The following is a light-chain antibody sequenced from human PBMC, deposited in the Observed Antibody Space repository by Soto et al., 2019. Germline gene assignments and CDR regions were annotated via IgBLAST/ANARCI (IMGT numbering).Light chain of an antibody. CDR3: QQYDNVHLT. CDR1: QDITND. Sequence: DIQMTQSPSSLSASVGDRVTITCQASQDITNDLNWYQQKPGKAPKVLIYEASTLKTGVPSRFSGSGSGTYVIFTISSLQHEEIATYFCQQYDNVHLTFGGGTKVEIK. CDR2: EAS. V-gene: IGKV1-33*01. J-gene: IGKJ4*01.